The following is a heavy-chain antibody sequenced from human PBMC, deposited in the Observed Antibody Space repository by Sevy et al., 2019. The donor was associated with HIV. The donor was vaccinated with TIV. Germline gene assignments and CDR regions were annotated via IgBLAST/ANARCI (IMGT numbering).Heavy chain of an antibody. CDR2: ISSGSSYI. CDR1: GFSFSTYS. CDR3: ARDRGVGAHGDYGMDV. V-gene: IGHV3-21*06. J-gene: IGHJ6*02. Sequence: GGSLRLSCADSGFSFSTYSMNWVRQAPGKGLQWVSSISSGSSYIYYEHSVRGRFAISRDNAKNSFYLQMNSLRAEDTAVYYCARDRGVGAHGDYGMDVWGQGTTVTVSS. D-gene: IGHD1-26*01.